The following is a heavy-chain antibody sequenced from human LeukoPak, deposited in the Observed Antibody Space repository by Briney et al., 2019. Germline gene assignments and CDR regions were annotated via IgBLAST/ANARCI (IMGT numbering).Heavy chain of an antibody. J-gene: IGHJ3*02. Sequence: SETLSLTCTVSGGSISSYYWSWIRQPPGKGLEWIGYIYYSGSTYCNPSLKSRVTISVDTSKNQFSLKLSSVTAADTAVYYCARVVISGDAFDIWGQGTMVTVSS. CDR3: ARVVISGDAFDI. V-gene: IGHV4-59*08. CDR1: GGSISSYY. CDR2: IYYSGST. D-gene: IGHD3-22*01.